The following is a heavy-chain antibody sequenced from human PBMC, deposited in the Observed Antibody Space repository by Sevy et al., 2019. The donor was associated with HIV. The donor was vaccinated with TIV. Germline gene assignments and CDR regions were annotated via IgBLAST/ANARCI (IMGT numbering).Heavy chain of an antibody. Sequence: GESLKISCAASGFTFSSYDMHWVRQATGKGLEWVSAIGTAGDTYYPGSVKGRFTISRENAKNSLYLQMNSLRAGDTAVYYCARAGGRGYSYGYSPGYYYYGMDVWGQWTTVTVSS. D-gene: IGHD5-18*01. CDR1: GFTFSSYD. J-gene: IGHJ6*02. CDR3: ARAGGRGYSYGYSPGYYYYGMDV. CDR2: IGTAGDT. V-gene: IGHV3-13*01.